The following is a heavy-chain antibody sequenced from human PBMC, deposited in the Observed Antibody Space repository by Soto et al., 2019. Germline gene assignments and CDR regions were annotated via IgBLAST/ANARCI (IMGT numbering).Heavy chain of an antibody. J-gene: IGHJ6*03. CDR3: AATPSLEWYYLDV. CDR2: TYYRSRWYN. V-gene: IGHV6-1*01. CDR1: GDSVSSNSAA. Sequence: SQTLSLTCAISGDSVSSNSAACNRIRQSPSGGIEWLGRTYYRSRWYNDYAVSVRSRITINPDTSKNQFFLNLNSVTSEDTAVYYCAATPSLEWYYLDVWSEGTTVTVSS. D-gene: IGHD2-15*01.